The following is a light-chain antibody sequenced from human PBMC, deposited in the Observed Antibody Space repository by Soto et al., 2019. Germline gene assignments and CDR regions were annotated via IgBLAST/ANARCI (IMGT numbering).Light chain of an antibody. CDR1: SSGVGGYNY. CDR3: SSYTSSVYV. V-gene: IGLV2-14*01. J-gene: IGLJ1*01. Sequence: QSALTQPASVSGSPGQSITISCTGTSSGVGGYNYVSWYQQHPGKAPKLMIYDVSNRPSGVSNRFSGSKSGNTASLTISGLQAEDEADYYCSSYTSSVYVFGTGTKLTVL. CDR2: DVS.